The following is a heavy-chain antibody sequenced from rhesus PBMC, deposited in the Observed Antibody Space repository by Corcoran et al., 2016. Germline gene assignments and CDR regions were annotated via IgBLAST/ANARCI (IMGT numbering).Heavy chain of an antibody. CDR3: AKDLGRYGLDS. CDR2: INSGGGST. D-gene: IGHD3-3*01. Sequence: EVQLVESGGGLAKPGGSLRLSCAASGFTFSSYWMNWVRQTPGKGLEWISAINSGGGSTYYADSVKGRFTISRDNSKNTLSLQMNSLRAEDTAVYYCAKDLGRYGLDSWGQGVVVTVSS. V-gene: IGHV3S42*01. J-gene: IGHJ6*01. CDR1: GFTFSSYW.